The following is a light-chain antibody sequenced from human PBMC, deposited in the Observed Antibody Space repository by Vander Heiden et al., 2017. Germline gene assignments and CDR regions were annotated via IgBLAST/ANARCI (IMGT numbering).Light chain of an antibody. V-gene: IGKV1-39*01. CDR3: QQSYSTPMHT. CDR1: QSINNY. CDR2: AAS. J-gene: IGKJ2*01. Sequence: DIPMTQSPSSLSASVGDRVTITCRASQSINNYVNWYQQNPGKAPKLLIYAASTLQSGVPSRFSGSGSGTDFSLTISSLQPEDFATYYCQQSYSTPMHTFGQGTKLEIK.